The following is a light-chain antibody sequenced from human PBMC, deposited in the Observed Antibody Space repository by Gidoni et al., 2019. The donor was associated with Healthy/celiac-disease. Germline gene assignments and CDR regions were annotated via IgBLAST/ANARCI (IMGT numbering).Light chain of an antibody. V-gene: IGKV3D-20*01. CDR1: KSVSSSY. J-gene: IGKJ2*01. CDR3: QQYGSSPYT. Sequence: EIVLTQSPATLSLSPGARATLSCGASKSVSSSYLAWYQQKPGLAPRLLIYDASSRATGIPDRFSGSGSGTDFTLTISRLEPEDFAVYYCQQYGSSPYTFGQGTKLEIK. CDR2: DAS.